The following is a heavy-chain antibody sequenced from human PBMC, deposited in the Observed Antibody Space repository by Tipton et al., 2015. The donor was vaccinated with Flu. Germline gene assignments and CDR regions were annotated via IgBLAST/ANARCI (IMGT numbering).Heavy chain of an antibody. V-gene: IGHV4-34*01. Sequence: TLSLTCAVYGGSFSNYNWHWIRQPPGKGLEWVGEIFHNESSNYNPSLKSRVTISLDTSKNQFSLKLSSVTAADTAVYYCARGALSGGWSFDYWGQGILVSVSS. CDR1: GGSFSNYN. CDR3: ARGALSGGWSFDY. CDR2: IFHNESS. J-gene: IGHJ4*02. D-gene: IGHD6-19*01.